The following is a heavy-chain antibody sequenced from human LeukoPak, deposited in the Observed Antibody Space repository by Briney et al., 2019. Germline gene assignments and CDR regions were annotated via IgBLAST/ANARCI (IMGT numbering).Heavy chain of an antibody. Sequence: GCSLRLSCAASGFTFSSYSMNWVRQAPGKGLKWVSSISSSSSYIHYPDPVKGRFTISRDNAKISLYLQMTSLRAEDTAVYYCARDRQPIIAVAGTGVDYWGQGTLVTVSS. CDR3: ARDRQPIIAVAGTGVDY. CDR2: ISSSSSYI. D-gene: IGHD6-19*01. V-gene: IGHV3-21*01. J-gene: IGHJ4*02. CDR1: GFTFSSYS.